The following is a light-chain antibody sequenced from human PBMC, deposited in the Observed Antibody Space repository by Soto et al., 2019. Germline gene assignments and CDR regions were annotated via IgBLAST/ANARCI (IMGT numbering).Light chain of an antibody. CDR3: NSSTGGSTHVV. V-gene: IGLV2-14*01. CDR1: SSDVGGYNY. Sequence: QSALTQPASVSGSPGQSIAISCTGTSSDVGGYNYVSWYQQRPGKAPKLIIYDVYYRPSGVSDRFSCSKSGNTASLIISGLQAEDEGDYYFNSSTGGSTHVVFGGGTKLTVL. J-gene: IGLJ2*01. CDR2: DVY.